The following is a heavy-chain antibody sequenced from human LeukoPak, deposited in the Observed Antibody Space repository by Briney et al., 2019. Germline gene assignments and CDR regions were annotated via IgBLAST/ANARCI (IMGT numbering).Heavy chain of an antibody. J-gene: IGHJ3*02. CDR1: GFTFSSYS. CDR3: ARESITTDAFDI. CDR2: ISSSSSTI. Sequence: GGSLRLSCAASGFTFSSYSMNWVRQAPGKGQEWVSYISSSSSTIYYADSVKGRFIISRDNAKNSLYLQMNSLRAEDTAVYYCARESITTDAFDIWGQGTMVTVSS. V-gene: IGHV3-48*01. D-gene: IGHD3-22*01.